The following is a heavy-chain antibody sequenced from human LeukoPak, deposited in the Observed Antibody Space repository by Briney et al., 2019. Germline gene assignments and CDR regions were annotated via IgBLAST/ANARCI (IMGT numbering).Heavy chain of an antibody. D-gene: IGHD3-10*01. CDR2: LYHTGST. CDR1: GYSISSGYY. V-gene: IGHV4-38-2*01. CDR3: ARGMYYYASGSGYNWFDP. J-gene: IGHJ5*02. Sequence: SETLSLTCAVSGYSISSGYYWGWIRQPPGKGLEWIGSLYHTGSTYYNPPLKSRVTISVDPSKNQFSLKLSSVTAADTAVDYCARGMYYYASGSGYNWFDPWGQGTLVTVSS.